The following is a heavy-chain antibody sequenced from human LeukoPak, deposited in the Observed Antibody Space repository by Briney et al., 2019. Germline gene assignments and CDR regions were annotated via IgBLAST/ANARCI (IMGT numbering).Heavy chain of an antibody. J-gene: IGHJ4*02. D-gene: IGHD6-6*01. V-gene: IGHV3-30*03. Sequence: PGGSLRLSCAASGFTFSSYGMHWVRQAPGKGLEWVAVISYDGSNKYYADSVKGRFTISRDNSKNTLYLQMNSLRAEDTAVYYCASPELVLDYRGQGTLVTVSS. CDR2: ISYDGSNK. CDR1: GFTFSSYG. CDR3: ASPELVLDY.